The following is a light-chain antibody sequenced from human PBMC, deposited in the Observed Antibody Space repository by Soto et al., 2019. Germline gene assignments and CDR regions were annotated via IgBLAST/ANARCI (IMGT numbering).Light chain of an antibody. V-gene: IGKV3-15*01. J-gene: IGKJ4*01. CDR1: QSVTTN. CDR3: QQYDRWPGT. CDR2: DAS. Sequence: EVVMTQSPATLSVSPGERVTFSCRASQSVTTNLAWYQHKPGQSPRLLISDASTGASGIPPRFSGSGSGTEFTLTIDRLQSADFEVYYCQQYDRWPGTFGGGTKV.